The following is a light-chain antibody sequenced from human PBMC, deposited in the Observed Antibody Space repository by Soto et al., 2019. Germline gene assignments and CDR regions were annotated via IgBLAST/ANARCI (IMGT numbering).Light chain of an antibody. CDR2: DAS. CDR1: QSVFSK. CDR3: MQYNKWPLRT. Sequence: EMVMTQSPATLSVSPGERVTLSCRASQSVFSKLAWYQQRPGQAPTLLIFDASARAPGIPARFSGSGSGTEFTLTINSLQSEAFGVYFCMQYNKWPLRTFGQGTKVEIK. V-gene: IGKV3-15*01. J-gene: IGKJ1*01.